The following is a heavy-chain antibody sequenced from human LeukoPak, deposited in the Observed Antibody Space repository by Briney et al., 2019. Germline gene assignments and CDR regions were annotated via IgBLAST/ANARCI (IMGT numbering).Heavy chain of an antibody. V-gene: IGHV3-7*03. J-gene: IGHJ4*02. Sequence: PGGSLRLSCEGSAFIFSGHWMNWVRQTPGKGLEWVASIKEDGSERQYVDSVKGRFTISRDNSKNTFYLQMNSLRAEDTAIYYCATGGYMHYDHWGQGTPVTVSS. CDR3: ATGGYMHYDH. D-gene: IGHD3-22*01. CDR1: AFIFSGHW. CDR2: IKEDGSER.